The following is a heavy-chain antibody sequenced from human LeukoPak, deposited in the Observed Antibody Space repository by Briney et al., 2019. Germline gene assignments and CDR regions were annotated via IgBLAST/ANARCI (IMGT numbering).Heavy chain of an antibody. V-gene: IGHV4-4*07. CDR3: ARSDFWSGYYNY. Sequence: SETLSLTCTVSGGSISSYYWTWIRQPAGKGLEWIGRIYSSGSTNYNPSLKSRVTMSVDMSKNQFSPKLSSVTAADTAVYYCARSDFWSGYYNYWGQGTLVTVSS. D-gene: IGHD3-3*01. J-gene: IGHJ4*02. CDR2: IYSSGST. CDR1: GGSISSYY.